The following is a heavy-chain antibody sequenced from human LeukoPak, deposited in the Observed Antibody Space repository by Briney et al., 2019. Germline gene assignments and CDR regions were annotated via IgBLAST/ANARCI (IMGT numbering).Heavy chain of an antibody. CDR1: GYTFTSHA. CDR3: AREGGNYYYMDV. D-gene: IGHD1-26*01. J-gene: IGHJ6*03. CDR2: ISAYNGNT. V-gene: IGHV1-18*01. Sequence: HRTSVKVSCKASGYTFTSHAMNWVRQAPGQGLEWMGWISAYNGNTNYAQKLQGRVTMTTDTSTSTAYMELRSLRSDDTAVYYCAREGGNYYYMDVWGKGTTVTVSS.